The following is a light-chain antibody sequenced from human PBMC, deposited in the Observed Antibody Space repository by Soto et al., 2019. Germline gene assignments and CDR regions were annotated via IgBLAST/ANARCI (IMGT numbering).Light chain of an antibody. CDR1: HTISSSY. J-gene: IGKJ1*01. CDR2: GIS. CDR3: QQYVTSSPRK. Sequence: EIVLTQSPGTLSLSPGERATLSCRASHTISSSYLAWYQQKPGQAPRLLMYGISRRATGIPDRFSGSGSGTDFSLTITRLEPEDFAVYYCQQYVTSSPRKFGQGTKWIS. V-gene: IGKV3-20*01.